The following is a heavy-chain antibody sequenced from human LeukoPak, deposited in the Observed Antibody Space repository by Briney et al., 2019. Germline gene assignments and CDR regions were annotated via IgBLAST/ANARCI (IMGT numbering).Heavy chain of an antibody. V-gene: IGHV3-48*02. J-gene: IGHJ4*02. D-gene: IGHD3-9*01. CDR2: ISSSSSTI. CDR1: GFTFSSYS. Sequence: GGSLRLSYAASGFTFSSYSMNWVRQAPGKGLEWVSYISSSSSTIYYADSVKGRFTISRDNAKNSLYLQMNSLRDEDTAVYYCARERYFDWLLYGDFDYWGQGTLVTVSS. CDR3: ARERYFDWLLYGDFDY.